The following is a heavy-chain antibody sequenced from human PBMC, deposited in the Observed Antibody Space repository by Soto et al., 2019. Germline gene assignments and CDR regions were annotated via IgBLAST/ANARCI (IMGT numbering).Heavy chain of an antibody. D-gene: IGHD3-22*01. V-gene: IGHV1-18*01. CDR1: GYTFTSYG. J-gene: IGHJ3*02. CDR3: ARSTHYYDSSGYPGAFDI. Sequence: QVPLVQSGAEVKKPGASVKVSCKASGYTFTSYGISWVRQAPGQGLEWMGWISAYNGNTNYAQKLQGRVTMTTDTSTSTAYMELRSLRSDDTAVYYCARSTHYYDSSGYPGAFDIWGQGTMVTVSS. CDR2: ISAYNGNT.